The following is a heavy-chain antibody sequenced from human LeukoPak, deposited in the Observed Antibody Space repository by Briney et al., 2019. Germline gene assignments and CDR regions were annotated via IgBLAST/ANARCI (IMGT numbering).Heavy chain of an antibody. CDR3: ARPRYRNKWYYFEY. V-gene: IGHV4-59*12. CDR1: GGSISNYY. D-gene: IGHD5-12*01. CDR2: IYYTGIT. Sequence: SETLSLTCTVSGGSISNYYWSWLRQPPGKGLEWIGYIYYTGITNYNPSVKSRATMSVDTSKNQFSLKLSSVTAADTAVYYCARPRYRNKWYYFEYWGQGDLVTVSS. J-gene: IGHJ4*02.